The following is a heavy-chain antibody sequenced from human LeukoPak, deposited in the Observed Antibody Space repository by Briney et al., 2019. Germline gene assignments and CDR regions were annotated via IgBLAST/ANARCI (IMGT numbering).Heavy chain of an antibody. CDR2: IWEDGSQK. CDR3: ARGTSTSKIDY. CDR1: GFTLSHYW. J-gene: IGHJ4*02. D-gene: IGHD1-7*01. Sequence: GGSLRLSCTTSGFTLSHYWMNWDRQAPGKGLEWVANIWEDGSQKYYVDSVKGRFTISRDNAKNSLYLQMNSLRAEDTAVYYCARGTSTSKIDYWGQGTLVTVSS. V-gene: IGHV3-7*01.